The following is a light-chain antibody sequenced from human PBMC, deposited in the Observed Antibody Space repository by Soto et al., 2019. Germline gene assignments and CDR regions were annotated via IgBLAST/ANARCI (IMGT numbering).Light chain of an antibody. CDR2: EVS. CDR3: SSYAGTNNYV. J-gene: IGLJ1*01. V-gene: IGLV2-8*01. CDR1: SSDIGGYNY. Sequence: QSALTQPPSASGSPGQSVTISCTGTSSDIGGYNYVSWYQQHPGKAPKLILYEVSKRPSGVPDRFSGSKSDNTASLTVSGLQAEDEADYYCSSYAGTNNYVFGTGTKLTVL.